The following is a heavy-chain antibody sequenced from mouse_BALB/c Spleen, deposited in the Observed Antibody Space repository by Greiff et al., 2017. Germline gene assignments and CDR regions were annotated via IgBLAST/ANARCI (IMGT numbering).Heavy chain of an antibody. CDR2: ISSGSSTI. D-gene: IGHD2-14*01. V-gene: IGHV5-17*02. Sequence: EVMLVESGGGLVQPGGSRKLSCAASGFTFSSFGMHWVRQAPEKGLEWVAYISSGSSTIYYADTVKGRFTISRDNPKNTLFLQMTSLRSEDTAMYYCARGHYRYDGSYYYAMDYWGQGTSVTVSS. CDR1: GFTFSSFG. J-gene: IGHJ4*01. CDR3: ARGHYRYDGSYYYAMDY.